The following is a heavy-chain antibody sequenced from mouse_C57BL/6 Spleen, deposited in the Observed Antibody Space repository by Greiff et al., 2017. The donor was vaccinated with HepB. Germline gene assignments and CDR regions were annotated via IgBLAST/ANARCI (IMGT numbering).Heavy chain of an antibody. CDR2: IRSKSNNYAK. J-gene: IGHJ2*01. Sequence: EVKLQESGGGLVQPKGSLKLSCAASGFSFNTYAMNWVRQAPGKGLEWVARIRSKSNNYAKSYADSVKARFTISRDDSESMLYLQMNNLKTEDTAMYYCVRERVHYSNYDFDYWGQGTTLTVSS. V-gene: IGHV10-1*01. CDR1: GFSFNTYA. CDR3: VRERVHYSNYDFDY. D-gene: IGHD2-5*01.